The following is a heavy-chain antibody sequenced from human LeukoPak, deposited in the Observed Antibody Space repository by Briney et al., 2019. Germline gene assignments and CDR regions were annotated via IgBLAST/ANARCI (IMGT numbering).Heavy chain of an antibody. V-gene: IGHV3-7*03. Sequence: GGSLRLSCAASGFTFSSYWMSWVRQAPGKGLEWVANIKQDGSEKYYVDSVKGRFTISRENAKNSLYLQMNSLRAEDTAVYYCARGQGAFYYGSGSYIPNWGQGTLVTVSS. CDR2: IKQDGSEK. D-gene: IGHD3-10*01. CDR1: GFTFSSYW. CDR3: ARGQGAFYYGSGSYIPN. J-gene: IGHJ4*02.